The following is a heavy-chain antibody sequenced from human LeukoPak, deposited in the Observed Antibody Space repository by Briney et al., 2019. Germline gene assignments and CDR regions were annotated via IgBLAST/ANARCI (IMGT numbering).Heavy chain of an antibody. CDR3: ARAGDYGSGSCAFDI. CDR2: INRDGSST. D-gene: IGHD3-10*01. Sequence: PGGSLRLSCAASGFTFSSYWMHWVRQAPGKGLVWVSRINRDGSSTSYADSVKGRFTISRDNAKNTLYLQMNSLRAEDTAVYYCARAGDYGSGSCAFDIWGQGTMVTVSS. J-gene: IGHJ3*02. V-gene: IGHV3-74*01. CDR1: GFTFSSYW.